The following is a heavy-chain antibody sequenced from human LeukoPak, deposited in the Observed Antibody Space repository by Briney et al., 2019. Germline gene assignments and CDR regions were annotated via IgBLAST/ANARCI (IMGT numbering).Heavy chain of an antibody. D-gene: IGHD1-26*01. CDR2: IYPGDSDT. J-gene: IGHJ4*02. Sequence: GESLKISCKGSGYIFTNYWIAWVRQMPGKGLEWMGIIYPGDSDTRYSPSFQGQVTISADKSISTAYLQWRSLKASDTAMYYCARLQIRGSMKSPGDYWGQGTLVTVSS. CDR3: ARLQIRGSMKSPGDY. CDR1: GYIFTNYW. V-gene: IGHV5-51*01.